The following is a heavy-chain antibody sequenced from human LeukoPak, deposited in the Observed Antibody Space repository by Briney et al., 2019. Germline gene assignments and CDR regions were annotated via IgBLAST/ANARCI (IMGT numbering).Heavy chain of an antibody. D-gene: IGHD6-6*01. J-gene: IGHJ5*02. CDR3: ARDGAARGSSLNWFDP. CDR2: IIPIFGTA. Sequence: GASVKVSCKASGGTISSYAISWVRQAPGQGLEWMGGIIPIFGTANYAQKFQGRVTITADESTSTAYMELSSLRSEDTAAYYCARDGAARGSSLNWFDPWGQGTLVTVSS. V-gene: IGHV1-69*13. CDR1: GGTISSYA.